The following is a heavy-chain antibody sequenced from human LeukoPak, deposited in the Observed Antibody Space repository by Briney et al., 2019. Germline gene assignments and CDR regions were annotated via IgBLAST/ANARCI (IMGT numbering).Heavy chain of an antibody. D-gene: IGHD6-13*01. CDR2: IYYSGST. CDR1: GGSISSSSYY. Sequence: PSETLSLTCTVSGGSISSSSYYWGWIRQPPGKGPEWIGSIYYSGSTYYNPSLKSRVTISVDTSKNQFSLKLSSVTAADTAVYYCARLVQQLFYYYYMDVWGKGTTVTVSS. V-gene: IGHV4-39*01. J-gene: IGHJ6*03. CDR3: ARLVQQLFYYYYMDV.